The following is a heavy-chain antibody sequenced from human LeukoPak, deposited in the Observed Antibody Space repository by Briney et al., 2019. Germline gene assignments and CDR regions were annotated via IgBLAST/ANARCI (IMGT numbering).Heavy chain of an antibody. D-gene: IGHD5-18*01. CDR3: ARGSRTAMVANFDY. V-gene: IGHV4-59*01. J-gene: IGHJ4*02. CDR2: IYYSGST. CDR1: GGSISSYY. Sequence: PSETLSLTCTVSGGSISSYYWSWIRQPPGKGLEWIGYIYYSGSTNYNPSLKSRVTISVDTSKNQFSLKLSSVTAADTAVYYCARGSRTAMVANFDYWGQGTLVTVSS.